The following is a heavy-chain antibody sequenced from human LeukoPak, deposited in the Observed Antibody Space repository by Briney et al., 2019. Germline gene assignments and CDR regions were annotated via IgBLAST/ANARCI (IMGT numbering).Heavy chain of an antibody. D-gene: IGHD1-14*01. CDR1: GFTFSSYA. CDR2: ISGSGGST. Sequence: GGSLRLFCAASGFTFSSYAMSWVRQAPGKGLEWISAISGSGGSTYYAASVKGRFTISRDNSKNTLYLQMNSLRAEDTAVYYCAKGIEPTVYYYGMDVWGQGTTVTVSS. J-gene: IGHJ6*02. V-gene: IGHV3-23*01. CDR3: AKGIEPTVYYYGMDV.